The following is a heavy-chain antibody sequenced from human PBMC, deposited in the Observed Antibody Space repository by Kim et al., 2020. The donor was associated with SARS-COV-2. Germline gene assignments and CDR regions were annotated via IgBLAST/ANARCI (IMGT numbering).Heavy chain of an antibody. V-gene: IGHV7-4-1*02. D-gene: IGHD1-1*01. Sequence: ASVKVSCKASGYTFTSYAMNWVRQAPGQGLEWMGWINTNTGNPTYAQGFTGRFVFSLDTSVSTAYLQISSLKAEDTAVYYCAREVRDSGNWNLGYWGQGTLVTVSS. CDR3: AREVRDSGNWNLGY. J-gene: IGHJ4*02. CDR2: INTNTGNP. CDR1: GYTFTSYA.